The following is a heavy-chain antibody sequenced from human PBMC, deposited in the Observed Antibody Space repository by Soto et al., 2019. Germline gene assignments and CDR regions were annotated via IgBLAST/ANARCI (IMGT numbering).Heavy chain of an antibody. CDR3: THRTIRVYGMDV. CDR1: GFSLSTSGVG. CDR2: IDSDDDK. D-gene: IGHD3-9*01. Sequence: QITLKESGPTLVKPTQTLTLTCTFSGFSLSTSGVGVGWIRQPPGKALERLALIDSDDDKRYSPYLRSRLPITKDTSKNQVVLTITNMDPVDTATYDCTHRTIRVYGMDVWGQGTTVTVSS. V-gene: IGHV2-5*02. J-gene: IGHJ6*02.